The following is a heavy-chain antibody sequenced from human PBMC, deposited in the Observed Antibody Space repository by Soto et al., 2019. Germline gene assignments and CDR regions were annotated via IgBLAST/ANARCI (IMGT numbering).Heavy chain of an antibody. D-gene: IGHD2-2*01. CDR1: GFTFSSYA. CDR3: ARSGVVPANWGMDV. CDR2: ISYDGSNK. J-gene: IGHJ6*02. V-gene: IGHV3-30-3*01. Sequence: QVQLVESGGGVVQPGRSLRLSCAASGFTFSSYAMHWVRQAPGKGLEWLAVISYDGSNKYYADSVKGRVTISRDNSKNTLFLQMNSLRAEDTAVYYCARSGVVPANWGMDVWGQGTTVTVSS.